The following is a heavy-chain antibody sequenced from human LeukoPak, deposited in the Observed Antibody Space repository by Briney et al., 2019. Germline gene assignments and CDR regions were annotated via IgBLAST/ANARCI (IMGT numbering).Heavy chain of an antibody. J-gene: IGHJ4*02. CDR2: ISYDGSNK. D-gene: IGHD3-16*01. V-gene: IGHV3-30*04. CDR3: ARDLCIWGPSAEPDDY. Sequence: PGVSVRLFCAASGYTFSRYAMHGVREARGKGLVGGADISYDGSNKYCADSVKRSYNISRDNSKNTLYLEMNSLRVKDTALYYWARDLCIWGPSAEPDDYGGQGSLVTVSS. CDR1: GYTFSRYA.